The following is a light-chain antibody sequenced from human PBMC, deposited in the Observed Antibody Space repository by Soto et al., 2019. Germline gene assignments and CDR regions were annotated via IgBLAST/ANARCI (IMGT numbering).Light chain of an antibody. CDR2: LNSDGSH. CDR1: SGHSSYA. V-gene: IGLV4-69*01. CDR3: QTWGTGIPGV. J-gene: IGLJ3*02. Sequence: QLVLTQSASASASLGASVTLTCTRSSGHSSYAIACHQQQPEKGPRYLMKLNSDGSHSKGDGNPDRFSGSSSGAERYLTISRLQSEDEADYYCQTWGTGIPGVFGGGTKLTVL.